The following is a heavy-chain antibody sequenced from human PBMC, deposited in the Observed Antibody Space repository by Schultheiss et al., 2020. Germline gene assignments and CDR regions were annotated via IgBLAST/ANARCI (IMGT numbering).Heavy chain of an antibody. J-gene: IGHJ4*02. Sequence: GGSLRLSCGVSGFNVSSTYMTWVRQAPGQGLEWVSLIYSDGSTHHADSVEGRFEISRDDSKSTLYLQMSSLRAEDTAVYYCAKMLDSSPLSLPYFDYWGQGSLVTVSS. CDR1: GFNVSSTY. CDR2: IYSDGST. V-gene: IGHV3-53*01. D-gene: IGHD3-16*01. CDR3: AKMLDSSPLSLPYFDY.